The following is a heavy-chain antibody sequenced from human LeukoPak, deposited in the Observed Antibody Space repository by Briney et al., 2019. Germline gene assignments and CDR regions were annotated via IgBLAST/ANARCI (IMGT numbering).Heavy chain of an antibody. J-gene: IGHJ4*02. Sequence: GGSLRLSCAASGFAFSSYAMSWVRQAPGKGLEWVSAISGSGGSTYYADSVKGRFTISRDNSKNTLYLQMNSLRAEVTAVYYCAKAPGYDFWSGYREYYFDYWGQGTLVTVSS. CDR1: GFAFSSYA. D-gene: IGHD3-3*01. V-gene: IGHV3-23*01. CDR3: AKAPGYDFWSGYREYYFDY. CDR2: ISGSGGST.